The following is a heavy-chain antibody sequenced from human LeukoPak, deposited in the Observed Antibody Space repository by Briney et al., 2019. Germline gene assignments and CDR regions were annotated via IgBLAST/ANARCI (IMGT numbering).Heavy chain of an antibody. CDR3: ASSLFTAMVYH. J-gene: IGHJ5*02. V-gene: IGHV4-59*05. Sequence: GSLRLSCAASGFTFNNYAMSWVRQAPGKGLEWIGSIYYSGSTYYNPSLKSRVTISVDTSKNQFSLKLSSVTAADTAVYYCASSLFTAMVYHWGQGTLVTVSS. CDR1: GFTFNNYA. D-gene: IGHD5-18*01. CDR2: IYYSGST.